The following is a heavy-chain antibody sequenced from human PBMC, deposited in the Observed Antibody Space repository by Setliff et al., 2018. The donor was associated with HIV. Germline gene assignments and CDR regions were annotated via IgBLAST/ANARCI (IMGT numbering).Heavy chain of an antibody. CDR2: ISSTGNT. CDR1: GGSISSSAYY. Sequence: SETLSLTCTVSGGSISSSAYYWGWIRQPPGKGLEWIGSISSTGNTYYNPSLKSRVTIFVDTSKNQFSLKLSSVTAADTALYYCARMESTRPPRGLDFWGQGTLVTVSS. D-gene: IGHD3-3*01. J-gene: IGHJ4*02. V-gene: IGHV4-39*01. CDR3: ARMESTRPPRGLDF.